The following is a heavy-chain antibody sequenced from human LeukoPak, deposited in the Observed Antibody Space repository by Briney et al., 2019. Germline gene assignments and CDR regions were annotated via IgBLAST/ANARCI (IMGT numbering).Heavy chain of an antibody. J-gene: IGHJ4*02. Sequence: SETLSLTCAVYGGSFSGYYWSWIRQPPGKGLEWIGEINHSGSTNYNPSLKSRVTISVDTSKNQFSLKLSPVTAADTAVYYCARRGSSWYGIRYYFDYWGQGTLVTVSS. V-gene: IGHV4-34*01. D-gene: IGHD6-13*01. CDR3: ARRGSSWYGIRYYFDY. CDR2: INHSGST. CDR1: GGSFSGYY.